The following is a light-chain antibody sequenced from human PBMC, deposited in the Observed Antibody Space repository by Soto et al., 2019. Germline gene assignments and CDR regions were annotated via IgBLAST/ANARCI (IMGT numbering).Light chain of an antibody. CDR3: SSYTSSSTLV. Sequence: QSALTQPASVSGSPGQSITISCTGTSSDVGDYNNVSWYQQHPGKAPKLMIYDVSNRPSGVSNRFSGSKSGNTASLTVSGLQAEDEADYYCSSYTSSSTLVFGGGTKVTVL. CDR2: DVS. V-gene: IGLV2-14*01. CDR1: SSDVGDYNN. J-gene: IGLJ2*01.